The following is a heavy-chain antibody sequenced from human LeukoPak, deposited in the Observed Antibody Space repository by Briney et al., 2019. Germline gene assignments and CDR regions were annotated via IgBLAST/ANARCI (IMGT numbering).Heavy chain of an antibody. J-gene: IGHJ4*02. CDR1: GGSISSSIYY. V-gene: IGHV4-39*01. CDR2: IYYSGST. Sequence: PSETLSLTCTVSGGSISSSIYYWGWIRQPPGKGLEWIGSIYYSGSTYYNPSLKSRVTISVDTSKNQFSLKLSSVTAADTAVYYCARRVRRQQLVKPFDYWGQGTLVTVSS. CDR3: ARRVRRQQLVKPFDY. D-gene: IGHD6-13*01.